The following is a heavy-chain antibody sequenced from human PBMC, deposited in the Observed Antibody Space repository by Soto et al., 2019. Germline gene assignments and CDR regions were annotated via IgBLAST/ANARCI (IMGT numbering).Heavy chain of an antibody. CDR3: ASGGHGSYWSGILDY. J-gene: IGHJ4*02. CDR2: ISYHGSNK. V-gene: IGHV3-30-3*01. CDR1: GFTFSSYA. Sequence: QVQLVESGGGVVQPGRSLRLSCAASGFTFSSYAMRWVRQAPGKGLEWVAVISYHGSNKYYADSVKVHFTISRDNSKHTLYLRMNSRSAEDTAVYYCASGGHGSYWSGILDYWGQGTLVAVSS. D-gene: IGHD1-26*01.